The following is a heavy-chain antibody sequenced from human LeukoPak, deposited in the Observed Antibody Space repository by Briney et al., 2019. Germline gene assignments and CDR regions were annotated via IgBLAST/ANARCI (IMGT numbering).Heavy chain of an antibody. V-gene: IGHV5-51*01. CDR2: IYPGDSDT. CDR3: ARLSVDDFWSGYSTSDYYYYGMDV. D-gene: IGHD3-3*01. J-gene: IGHJ6*02. Sequence: GESLKISCKGSGYSFTSYWIGWVRQMPGKGLEWMGIIYPGDSDTRYSPSFQGQVTISADKSISTAYLQWSSLKASDTAMYYCARLSVDDFWSGYSTSDYYYYGMDVWGQGTTVTASS. CDR1: GYSFTSYW.